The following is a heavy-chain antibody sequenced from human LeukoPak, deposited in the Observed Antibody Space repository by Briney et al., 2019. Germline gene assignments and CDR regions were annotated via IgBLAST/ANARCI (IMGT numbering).Heavy chain of an antibody. J-gene: IGHJ4*02. Sequence: GASVKVSCKASGYTFTSYDINWVRQAPGQGLAWMGWINCDNGDTHYAQEVQGRVTMTADKSTRTAYIELRDLRFDDTAIYYCATQWELRHWGQGTLVTVSS. V-gene: IGHV1-18*01. D-gene: IGHD1-26*01. CDR1: GYTFTSYD. CDR3: ATQWELRH. CDR2: INCDNGDT.